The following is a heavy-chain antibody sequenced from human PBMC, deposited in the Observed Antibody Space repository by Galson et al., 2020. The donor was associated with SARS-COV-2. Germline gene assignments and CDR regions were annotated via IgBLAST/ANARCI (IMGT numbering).Heavy chain of an antibody. CDR2: INPNNGGT. V-gene: IGHV1-2*02. CDR1: GYNFSDYF. J-gene: IGHJ4*02. CDR3: ACNLISYGGVIGNFDS. Sequence: ASVKVSCKTSGYNFSDYFLHWVRQAPGQGLEWMGWINPNNGGTNSAQKFQGRVSMTRDTSISTAYMELMRLTSDDTAVYFCACNLISYGGVIGNFDSWGQGTLVTVSS. D-gene: IGHD3-16*02.